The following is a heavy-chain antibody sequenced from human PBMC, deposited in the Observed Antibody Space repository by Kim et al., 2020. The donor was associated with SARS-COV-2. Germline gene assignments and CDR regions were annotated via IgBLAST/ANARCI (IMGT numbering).Heavy chain of an antibody. CDR1: GYTFTSYY. J-gene: IGHJ6*02. Sequence: ASVKVSCKASGYTFTSYYMHWVRQAPGQGLEWMGIINPSGGSTSYAQKFQGRVTMTRDTSTSTVYMELSSLRSEDTAVYYCARDTLIAARPYNNYGMDVWGQGTTVTDS. CDR2: INPSGGST. V-gene: IGHV1-46*01. CDR3: ARDTLIAARPYNNYGMDV. D-gene: IGHD6-6*01.